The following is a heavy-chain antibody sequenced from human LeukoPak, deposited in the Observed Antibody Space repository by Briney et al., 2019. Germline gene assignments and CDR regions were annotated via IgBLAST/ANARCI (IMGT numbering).Heavy chain of an antibody. CDR2: KYYSGST. V-gene: IGHV4-61*01. Sequence: PSETLFLTCDVSGVSINTCCYYWTWIRQPPGKGLEWIGYKYYSGSTRYNSSLRSRLTISLDSSKNQFSLRLTSVTAADTAVYYCARGRSYGFDFDSWGPGTLVMVSS. J-gene: IGHJ4*02. CDR3: ARGRSYGFDFDS. D-gene: IGHD5-18*01. CDR1: GVSINTCCYY.